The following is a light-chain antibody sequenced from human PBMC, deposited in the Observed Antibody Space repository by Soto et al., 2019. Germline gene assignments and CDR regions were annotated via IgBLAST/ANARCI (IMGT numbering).Light chain of an antibody. J-gene: IGLJ2*01. CDR1: SGHSNCA. CDR2: LNSDGSH. CDR3: QTWGSGIVV. V-gene: IGLV4-69*01. Sequence: QSVLTQSPSASASLGASVKLTCTLSSGHSNCAIAWHQQQSEKGPRYLMKLNSDGSHSKGDVIPDRFSGSSSGAERYLTISALQSVDDADFQCQTWGSGIVVFGGWTKLTVL.